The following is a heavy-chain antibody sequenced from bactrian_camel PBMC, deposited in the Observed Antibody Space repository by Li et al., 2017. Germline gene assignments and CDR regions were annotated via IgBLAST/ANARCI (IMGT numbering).Heavy chain of an antibody. Sequence: QLVESGGGSVQAGGTLRLSCSESGYTYRSRCMGWYRQIEGKEREGVAVIDEGGQTTYTNSVKGRFTISRDALKNTLVLQMNNVKPEDTAMYFCAADDCRYKEMIYPFFHQSYQWNGWGQGTQVTVS. J-gene: IGHJ4*01. CDR2: IDEGGQT. D-gene: IGHD1*01. CDR3: AADDCRYKEMIYPFFHQSYQWNG. V-gene: IGHV3S53*01. CDR1: GYTYRSRC.